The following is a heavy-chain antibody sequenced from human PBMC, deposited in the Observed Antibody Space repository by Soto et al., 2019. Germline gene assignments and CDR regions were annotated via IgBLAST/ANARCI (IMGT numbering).Heavy chain of an antibody. Sequence: SETLSLTCAVYGGSFSGYYWSWIRQPPGKGLEWIGEINHSGSTNYNPSLKSRVTISVDTSKNQFSLKLSSVTAADTAVYYCARTSGNFGNPGYWGQGTLVTVSS. CDR1: GGSFSGYY. V-gene: IGHV4-34*01. D-gene: IGHD3-10*01. CDR3: ARTSGNFGNPGY. CDR2: INHSGST. J-gene: IGHJ4*02.